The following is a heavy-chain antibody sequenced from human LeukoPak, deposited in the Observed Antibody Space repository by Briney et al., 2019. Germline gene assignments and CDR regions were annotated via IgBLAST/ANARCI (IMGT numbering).Heavy chain of an antibody. CDR1: GDSVSNNNYA. V-gene: IGHV6-1*01. CDR2: TYYRSQWKN. Sequence: SQTLSLTCAISGDSVSNNNYAWNWIRQSPSRGLEWLGRTYYRSQWKNDYARSAMGRISVDPDTSENQFSLHLTSVTPDDTAVYYCAGGYAFDVWGQGTMVTVSS. CDR3: AGGYAFDV. J-gene: IGHJ3*01.